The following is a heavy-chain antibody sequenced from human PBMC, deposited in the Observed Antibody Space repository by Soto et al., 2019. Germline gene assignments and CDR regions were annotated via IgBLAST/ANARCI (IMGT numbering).Heavy chain of an antibody. CDR1: GFTFSSYG. V-gene: IGHV3-30*18. D-gene: IGHD2-8*01. CDR2: ISYDGSNK. CDR3: AKVSGYCTNGVCYTLSYYYYYMDV. Sequence: GGSLKLSCAASGFTFSSYGMHWVRQAPGKGLEWVAVISYDGSNKYYADSVKGRFTISRDNSKNTLYLQMNSLRAEDTAVYYCAKVSGYCTNGVCYTLSYYYYYMDVWGKGTTVTVSS. J-gene: IGHJ6*03.